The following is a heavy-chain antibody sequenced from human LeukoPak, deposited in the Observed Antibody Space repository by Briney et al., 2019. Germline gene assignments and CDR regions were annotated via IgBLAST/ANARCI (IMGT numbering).Heavy chain of an antibody. J-gene: IGHJ4*02. V-gene: IGHV3-23*01. D-gene: IGHD1-26*01. Sequence: GGSLRLSCAASGFTFSSYAMSWVRQAPGKGLEWVSAISGSGGSTYYADSVKGRFTISRDNSKNTLYLQMNSLRAEDTAVYYCAKDSYSGSYGGQENDYWGQGTLVTVSS. CDR1: GFTFSSYA. CDR3: AKDSYSGSYGGQENDY. CDR2: ISGSGGST.